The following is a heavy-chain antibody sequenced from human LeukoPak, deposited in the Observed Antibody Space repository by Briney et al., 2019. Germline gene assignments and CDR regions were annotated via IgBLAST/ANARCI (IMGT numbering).Heavy chain of an antibody. V-gene: IGHV4-59*08. CDR1: GGSISSYY. D-gene: IGHD1-7*01. CDR3: AGRTGTLDY. CDR2: IYYSGST. Sequence: SETLSLTCTVSGGSISSYYWSWIRQPPGKGLEWIGYIYYSGSTNYNPSLKSRVTISVDTSKNQFSLKLSSVTDADTAVYYCAGRTGTLDYWGQGTLVTVSS. J-gene: IGHJ4*02.